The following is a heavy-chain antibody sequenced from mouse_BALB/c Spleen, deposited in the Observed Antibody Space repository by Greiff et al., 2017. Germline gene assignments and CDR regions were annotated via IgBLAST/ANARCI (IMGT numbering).Heavy chain of an antibody. D-gene: IGHD2-12*01. CDR1: GFSLTSYG. CDR2: IWRGGST. Sequence: VKLMESGPGLVQPSQSLSITCTVSGFSLTSYGVHWVRQSPGKDLEWLGVIWRGGSTDYNASFISRLSISKDNSKSQVFFKMNSLKANDTAIYYCARGPTTDYYAMDYWGQGTSVTVSS. J-gene: IGHJ4*01. V-gene: IGHV2-2*02. CDR3: ARGPTTDYYAMDY.